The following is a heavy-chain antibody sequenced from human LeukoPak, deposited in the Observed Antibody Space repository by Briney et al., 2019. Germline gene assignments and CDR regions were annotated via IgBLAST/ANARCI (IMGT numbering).Heavy chain of an antibody. CDR1: GYTFSDYY. V-gene: IGHV1-2*02. CDR3: TRFGPGGSFDY. CDR2: INPNSGGT. Sequence: GASVKVSCKASGYTFSDYYMHWVRQAPGQGLEWMGWINPNSGGTNYAQKFQGRVTMTRDTSISTASMELGRLRSDDTAVYYCTRFGPGGSFDYWGQGTLVTVSS. J-gene: IGHJ4*02. D-gene: IGHD3-10*01.